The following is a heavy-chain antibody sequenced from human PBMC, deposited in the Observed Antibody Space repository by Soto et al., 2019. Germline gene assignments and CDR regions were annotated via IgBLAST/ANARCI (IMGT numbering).Heavy chain of an antibody. CDR2: IYCSGST. J-gene: IGHJ4*02. CDR1: GGSISSSSYY. CDR3: ATQYSSVPFDY. D-gene: IGHD6-19*01. V-gene: IGHV4-39*01. Sequence: NPSETLSLTCTVSGGSISSSSYYWGWIRQPPGKGLEWIGSIYCSGSTYYNPSLKSRVTISVDTSKNQFSLKLSSVTAADTAVYYCATQYSSVPFDYWGQGTLVTVSS.